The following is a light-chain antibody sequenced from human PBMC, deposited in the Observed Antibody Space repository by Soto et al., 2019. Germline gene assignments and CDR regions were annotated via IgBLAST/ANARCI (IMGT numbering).Light chain of an antibody. CDR3: QHYGSSHSIT. CDR2: DAS. J-gene: IGKJ5*01. V-gene: IGKV3-20*01. Sequence: ELVLMQSPGTLSLSPGERSTLSCMAIQIVSSNYLAWYQHTPGQAPRLLIYDASSRATGTPDRFSGSGSGTDFTLTISRLEHEDFAVYDCQHYGSSHSITFGQGTRLEIK. CDR1: QIVSSNY.